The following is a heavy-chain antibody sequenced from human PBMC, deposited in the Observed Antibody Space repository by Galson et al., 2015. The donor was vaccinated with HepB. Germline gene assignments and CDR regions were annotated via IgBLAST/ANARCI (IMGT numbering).Heavy chain of an antibody. CDR2: IIPILGIA. J-gene: IGHJ5*02. V-gene: IGHV1-69*04. Sequence: SVKVSCKASGGTFSSYAISWVRQAPGQGLEWMGRIIPILGIANYAQKFQGRVTMTTDTSTSTAYMELRSLRSDDTAVYYCARDTVAGCSDPWGQGTLVTVSS. CDR1: GGTFSSYA. D-gene: IGHD2-15*01. CDR3: ARDTVAGCSDP.